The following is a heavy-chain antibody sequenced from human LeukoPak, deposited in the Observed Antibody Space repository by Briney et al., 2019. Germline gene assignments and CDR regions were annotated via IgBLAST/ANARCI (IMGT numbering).Heavy chain of an antibody. CDR2: ISYSGST. CDR1: GGSISSSGYY. CDR3: ARGSGDYDFWSGLKDAFDI. Sequence: KSSETLSLTCTVSGGSISSSGYYWGWIRQPPGKGLEWIGSISYSGSTYYNPSLKSRVTISVDTSKNQFSLKLTSVTAADTAVYYCARGSGDYDFWSGLKDAFDIWGQGTMVTVSS. J-gene: IGHJ3*02. D-gene: IGHD3-3*01. V-gene: IGHV4-39*07.